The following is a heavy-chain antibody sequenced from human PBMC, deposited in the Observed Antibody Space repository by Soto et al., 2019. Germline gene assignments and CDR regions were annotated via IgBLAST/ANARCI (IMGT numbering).Heavy chain of an antibody. J-gene: IGHJ6*02. CDR1: GGTFSSYA. Sequence: SVKVSCKASGGTFSSYAISWVRQAPGQGLEWMGGIIPIFGTANYAQKFQGRVTITADESTSTAYMELSSLRSEDTAVYYCARNYQRERIRYYHYGMDVWGQGTTVTVSS. CDR2: IIPIFGTA. V-gene: IGHV1-69*13. D-gene: IGHD2-2*01. CDR3: ARNYQRERIRYYHYGMDV.